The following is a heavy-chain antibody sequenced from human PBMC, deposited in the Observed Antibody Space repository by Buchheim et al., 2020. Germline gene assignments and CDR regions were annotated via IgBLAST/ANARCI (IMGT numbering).Heavy chain of an antibody. Sequence: QVQLQESGPGLVKPSGTLSLTCDVSGGSISSNYWWSWVREPPGMRLEWFGEIYHSGSTNYNPSLKSRVTISVDKSKNQFSLKLTSVTAADTAVYYCARIPYYYYYALDVWGQGTT. CDR2: IYHSGST. V-gene: IGHV4-4*02. D-gene: IGHD2-21*01. J-gene: IGHJ6*02. CDR1: GGSISSNYW. CDR3: ARIPYYYYYALDV.